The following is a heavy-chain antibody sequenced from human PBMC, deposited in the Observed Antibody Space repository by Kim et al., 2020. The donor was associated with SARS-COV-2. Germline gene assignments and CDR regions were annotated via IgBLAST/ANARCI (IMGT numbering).Heavy chain of an antibody. D-gene: IGHD6-19*01. CDR2: IRDSGETT. Sequence: GGSLRLSCVASGFTVSNYHLSWVRQAPGKGLEWVSAIRDSGETTYYADSVRGRFTISRDNSKNTLYLQMNSLSAEDTAIYFCARMSWFDSSGLGDHWGQGTLVTVSS. V-gene: IGHV3-23*01. J-gene: IGHJ4*02. CDR1: GFTVSNYH. CDR3: ARMSWFDSSGLGDH.